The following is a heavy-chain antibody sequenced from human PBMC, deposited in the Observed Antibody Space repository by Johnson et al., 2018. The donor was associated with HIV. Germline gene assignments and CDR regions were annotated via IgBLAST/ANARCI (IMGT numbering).Heavy chain of an antibody. J-gene: IGHJ3*02. CDR3: AKDGAAAGPLGADAFDI. CDR1: GFTVSSNY. Sequence: VHLVESGGGLVQRGGSLRLSCAASGFTVSSNYMSWVRQAPGKGLEWVSVIYSGGSTYYADSVKGRFTISRDNSKNTLYLQMNSLRAEDTAVYYCAKDGAAAGPLGADAFDIWGQGTMVTVSS. D-gene: IGHD6-13*01. V-gene: IGHV3-66*02. CDR2: IYSGGST.